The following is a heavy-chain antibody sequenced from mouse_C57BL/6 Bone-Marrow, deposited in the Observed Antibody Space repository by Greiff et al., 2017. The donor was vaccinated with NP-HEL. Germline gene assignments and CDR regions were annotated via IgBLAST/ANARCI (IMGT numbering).Heavy chain of an antibody. D-gene: IGHD1-1*01. Sequence: QVQLKQSGAELMKPGASVKLSCKATGYTFTGYWIEWVKQRPGHGLEWIGEILPGSGSTNYNEKFKGKATFTADTSSNTAYMQLSSLTTEDSAIYYCARTDYYYGSSPYYFDYWGQGTTLTVSS. CDR1: GYTFTGYW. J-gene: IGHJ2*01. V-gene: IGHV1-9*01. CDR2: ILPGSGST. CDR3: ARTDYYYGSSPYYFDY.